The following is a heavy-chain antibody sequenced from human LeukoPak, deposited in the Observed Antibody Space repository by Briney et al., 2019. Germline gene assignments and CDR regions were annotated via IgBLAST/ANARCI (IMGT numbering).Heavy chain of an antibody. J-gene: IGHJ4*02. CDR2: IYYSGST. Sequence: PSETLSLTCTVSGGSISSYDWSWIRQPPGKGLEWIGSIYYSGSTNYNPSLKSRVTISVDTSKNQFSLKLSSVTAANTAVYFCARDSPIGGRNGYRIFDYWGQGTLVTVSS. CDR1: GGSISSYD. CDR3: ARDSPIGGRNGYRIFDY. V-gene: IGHV4-59*01. D-gene: IGHD5-24*01.